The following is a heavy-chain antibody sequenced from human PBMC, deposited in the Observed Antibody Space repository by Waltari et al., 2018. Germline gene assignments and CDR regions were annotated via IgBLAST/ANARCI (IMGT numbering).Heavy chain of an antibody. Sequence: QVQLQESGPGLVKPSETLSLTCAVSGYSISSGYYWGWIRQPPGKGLEWIGSIDHSGSTYHNPALKSRVTISVDTSKNQFSLKLSSVTAADTAVYYCARVFSYYYYYMDVWGKGTTVTVSS. CDR3: ARVFSYYYYYMDV. CDR2: IDHSGST. V-gene: IGHV4-38-2*01. D-gene: IGHD3-10*02. J-gene: IGHJ6*03. CDR1: GYSISSGYY.